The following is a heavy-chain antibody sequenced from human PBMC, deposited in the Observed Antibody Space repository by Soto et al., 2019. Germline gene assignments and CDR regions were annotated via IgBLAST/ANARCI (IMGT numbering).Heavy chain of an antibody. D-gene: IGHD6-19*01. J-gene: IGHJ4*02. CDR3: AKGSSWSEFEY. Sequence: EVQLLESGGGLVQPGGSLRLSCVVSGFTFSNYAMTWVRQAPGKGLEWVSSMSSSTYYTDSVKGRFTISRDNSKNTLYLQMNSLGAQDTAMYYCAKGSSWSEFEYWGQGTLVTVSS. V-gene: IGHV3-23*01. CDR2: MSSST. CDR1: GFTFSNYA.